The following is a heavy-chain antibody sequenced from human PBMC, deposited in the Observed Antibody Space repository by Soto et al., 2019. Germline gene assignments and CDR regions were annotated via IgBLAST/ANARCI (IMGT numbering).Heavy chain of an antibody. Sequence: GGSLRLSCAASGFTFSSYAMHWVRQAPGKGLEWVAVISYDGSNKYYADSVKGRFTISRDNSKNTLYLQMNSLRAEDTAVYYWARGVATVAFDYWGQGTLVTVSS. CDR1: GFTFSSYA. CDR2: ISYDGSNK. J-gene: IGHJ4*02. D-gene: IGHD4-17*01. CDR3: ARGVATVAFDY. V-gene: IGHV3-30-3*01.